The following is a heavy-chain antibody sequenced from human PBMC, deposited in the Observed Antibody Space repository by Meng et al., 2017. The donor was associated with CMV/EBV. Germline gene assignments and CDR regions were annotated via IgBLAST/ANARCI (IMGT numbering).Heavy chain of an antibody. CDR1: GLTFSNAW. CDR2: IKSKTDGGTT. Sequence: GESLKISCAASGLTFSNAWMSWVRQAPGKGLEWVGRIKSKTDGGTTDYAAPVKGRFTISRDDSKNTLYLQMNSLKTEDTAVYYCTTGHYYYGMDVWGQGTTVTVSS. J-gene: IGHJ6*02. V-gene: IGHV3-15*01. CDR3: TTGHYYYGMDV.